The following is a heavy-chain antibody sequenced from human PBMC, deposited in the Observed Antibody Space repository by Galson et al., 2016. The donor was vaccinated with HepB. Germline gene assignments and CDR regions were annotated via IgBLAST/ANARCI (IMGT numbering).Heavy chain of an antibody. CDR2: INPRGDGT. CDR3: ARDRDAFMASYYYYGMDV. D-gene: IGHD3-3*02. V-gene: IGHV1-46*01. CDR1: GYTFTSYY. J-gene: IGHJ6*02. Sequence: SVKVSCKASGYTFTSYYVNWVRQAPGQGLEWMGAINPRGDGTTYAQKFQGRVTLIRDTSTSTSYMELSSLRSEDTAVYFCARDRDAFMASYYYYGMDVWGQGTTVTVSS.